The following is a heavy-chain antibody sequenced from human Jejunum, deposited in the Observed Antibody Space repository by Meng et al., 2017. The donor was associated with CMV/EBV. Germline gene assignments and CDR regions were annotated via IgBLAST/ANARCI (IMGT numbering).Heavy chain of an antibody. V-gene: IGHV4-39*07. CDR2: IYYSGST. CDR1: GDSISSTSYY. Sequence: QLQLQESGPGLVKPSETLSLTCTVSGDSISSTSYYWGWIRQPPGKGLEWIGSIYYSGSTYYNPSLKSRVTISIDTSKNQFSLKLSSVTAADTAVYYGARKVGATDYFDYWGQGTLVTVSS. CDR3: ARKVGATDYFDY. D-gene: IGHD1-26*01. J-gene: IGHJ4*02.